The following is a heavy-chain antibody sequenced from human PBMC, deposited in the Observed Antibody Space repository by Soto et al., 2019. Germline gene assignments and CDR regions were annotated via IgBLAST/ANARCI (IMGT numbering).Heavy chain of an antibody. V-gene: IGHV3-33*01. Sequence: QVQLVESGGGVVQPGRSLRLSCAASGFTFSSYGMHWVRQAPGKGLEWVAVIWYDGSNKYYADSVKGRFTISRDNSKKALSXXMXGXTAEDTAVYYCARDAPIKEYCRGGSCYGDYYYGMDVWGQGTTVTVSS. CDR3: ARDAPIKEYCRGGSCYGDYYYGMDV. CDR2: IWYDGSNK. D-gene: IGHD2-15*01. J-gene: IGHJ6*02. CDR1: GFTFSSYG.